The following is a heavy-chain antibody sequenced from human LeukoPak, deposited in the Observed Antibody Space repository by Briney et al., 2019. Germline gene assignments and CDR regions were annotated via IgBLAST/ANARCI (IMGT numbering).Heavy chain of an antibody. CDR1: GYTFTGYY. CDR3: ARDGTIVRGVMSYYYMDV. J-gene: IGHJ6*03. CDR2: INPNSGGT. V-gene: IGHV1-2*02. Sequence: ASVKVSCNASGYTFTGYYMHWVRQAPGQGLEWMGWINPNSGGTNYAQKFQGRVTMTRDTSISTAYMELSRLRSDDTAVYFCARDGTIVRGVMSYYYMDVWGKGTTVTVSS. D-gene: IGHD3-10*01.